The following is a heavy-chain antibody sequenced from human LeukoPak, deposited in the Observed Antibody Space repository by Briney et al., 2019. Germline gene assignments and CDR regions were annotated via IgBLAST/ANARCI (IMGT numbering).Heavy chain of an antibody. CDR1: GFTFSSYS. CDR2: ISGSGGST. D-gene: IGHD1-20*01. J-gene: IGHJ4*02. V-gene: IGHV3-23*01. CDR3: AKAKYNWNDGVSEY. Sequence: PGGSLRLSCAASGFTFSSYSMNWVRQAPVKGLEWVSAISGSGGSTYYADSVKGRFTISRDNSKNTLYLQMNSLRAEDTAVYYCAKAKYNWNDGVSEYWGRGTLVTVSS.